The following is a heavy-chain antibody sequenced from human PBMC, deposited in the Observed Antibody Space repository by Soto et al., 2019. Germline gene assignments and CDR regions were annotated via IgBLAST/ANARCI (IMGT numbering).Heavy chain of an antibody. Sequence: SETLSLTCTVSGGSITSRNYYWAWVRQTPANGLEWIGNSYYSGETYYHPSFRSRLTVSVDTPKNQFPLKLRSLTAGDTDMYYGASLQGPSNFGRWGRVTRSTVSS. CDR2: SYYSGET. D-gene: IGHD3-3*01. CDR1: GGSITSRNYY. V-gene: IGHV4-39*01. CDR3: ASLQGPSNFGR. J-gene: IGHJ4*02.